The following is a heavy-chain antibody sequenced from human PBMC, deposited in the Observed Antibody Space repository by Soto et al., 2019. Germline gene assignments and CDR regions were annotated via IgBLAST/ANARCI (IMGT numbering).Heavy chain of an antibody. V-gene: IGHV3-23*01. CDR1: GVTFSSYA. J-gene: IGHJ4*02. CDR2: ISGTGTTT. CDR3: VKAVYLLDFDY. Sequence: GSSLKLSCAASGVTFSSYAMTWVRQAPGKGLEWVSTISGTGTTTYYADSVKGRFTISRDNSKNTLYLQMNSLRTEDTAVYYCVKAVYLLDFDYWVQGTLVPLSS. D-gene: IGHD2-8*01.